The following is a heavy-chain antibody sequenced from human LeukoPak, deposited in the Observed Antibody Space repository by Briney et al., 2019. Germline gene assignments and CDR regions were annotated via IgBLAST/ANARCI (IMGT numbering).Heavy chain of an antibody. CDR3: ARTGGSSWSQDFDY. CDR1: GYTFTGYY. CDR2: INPNSGGT. V-gene: IGHV1-2*02. J-gene: IGHJ4*02. Sequence: ASVKVSCKASGYTFTGYYMRWVRQAPGQGLEWMGWINPNSGGTNYAQKFQGRVTMTRDTSISTAYMELSRLRSDDTAVYYCARTGGSSWSQDFDYWGQGTLVTVSS. D-gene: IGHD6-13*01.